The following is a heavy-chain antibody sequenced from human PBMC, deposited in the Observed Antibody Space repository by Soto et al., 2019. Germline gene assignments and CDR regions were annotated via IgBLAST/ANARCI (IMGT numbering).Heavy chain of an antibody. CDR1: GFTFSDYY. J-gene: IGHJ3*02. V-gene: IGHV3-11*01. CDR3: ASCVGFESSYFGAFDN. Sequence: QVHLLESGGGLVKPGGSLRLSCAASGFTFSDYYMSWIRQAPGKGLEWVAYISSSGSTIYYADSVKGRFTIPRDNAKNTLYLQMNRVRADDTAVYYCASCVGFESSYFGAFDNWGQGTMVTVSS. D-gene: IGHD3-3*01. CDR2: ISSSGSTI.